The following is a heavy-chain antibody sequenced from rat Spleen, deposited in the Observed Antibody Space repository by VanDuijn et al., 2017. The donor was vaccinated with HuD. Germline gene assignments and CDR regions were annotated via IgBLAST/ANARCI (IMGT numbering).Heavy chain of an antibody. V-gene: IGHV5-25*01. CDR1: GLSFSNYD. Sequence: EVQLVESGGGLVQPGRSMKLSCAASGLSFSNYDMAWVRQAPTKGLEWVASISPSGGSTYYRDSVKGRFTISRDNAKSTLYLQMNSLRSEDTATYYCTRGYDGTYYYVNWFAYWGQGVMVTVSS. CDR3: TRGYDGTYYYVNWFAY. CDR2: ISPSGGST. J-gene: IGHJ2*01. D-gene: IGHD1-12*02.